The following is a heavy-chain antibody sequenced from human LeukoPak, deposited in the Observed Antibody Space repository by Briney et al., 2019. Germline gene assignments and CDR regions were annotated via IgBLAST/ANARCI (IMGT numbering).Heavy chain of an antibody. CDR2: ISAYNGNI. CDR1: GYTFTSYG. V-gene: IGHV1-18*01. D-gene: IGHD3-10*01. CDR3: ARDLGGSWGEPPFDY. J-gene: IGHJ4*02. Sequence: ASVKVSCKASGYTFTSYGISWVRQAPGQGLEWMGWISAYNGNINYAQKLQGRVTMTTDTSTSTAYMELRSLRSDDTAVYYCARDLGGSWGEPPFDYWGQGTLVTVSS.